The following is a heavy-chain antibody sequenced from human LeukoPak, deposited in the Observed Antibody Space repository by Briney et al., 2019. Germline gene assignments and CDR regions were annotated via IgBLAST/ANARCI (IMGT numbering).Heavy chain of an antibody. CDR2: MNPNSGGT. D-gene: IGHD3-22*01. V-gene: IGHV1-2*02. CDR3: ARGGNYDSSFDY. Sequence: GASVKVSCKASGYTFTSYDINWVRQATGQGLEWMGWMNPNSGGTNYAQKFQGRVTMTRDTSISTAYMELSRLRSDDTAVYYCARGGNYDSSFDYWGQGTLVTVSS. J-gene: IGHJ4*02. CDR1: GYTFTSYD.